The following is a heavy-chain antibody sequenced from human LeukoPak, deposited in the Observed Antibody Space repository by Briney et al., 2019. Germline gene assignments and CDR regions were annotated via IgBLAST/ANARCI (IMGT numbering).Heavy chain of an antibody. V-gene: IGHV3-74*01. CDR2: INNDGTNT. Sequence: GGSLRLSCAASGSTFSSYWMHWVRQAPGKGLVWVSRINNDGTNTLYADSVRGRFTNSRDNGKNTLYLQMNSLTAEDTAVYYCARAIAVAGKYYFDFWGQGTLVTVSS. D-gene: IGHD6-19*01. J-gene: IGHJ4*02. CDR1: GSTFSSYW. CDR3: ARAIAVAGKYYFDF.